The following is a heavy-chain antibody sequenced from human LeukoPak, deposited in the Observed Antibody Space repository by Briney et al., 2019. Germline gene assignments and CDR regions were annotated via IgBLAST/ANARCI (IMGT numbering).Heavy chain of an antibody. CDR2: ISSSGSTI. V-gene: IGHV3-48*04. D-gene: IGHD6-13*01. Sequence: GGSLRLSCAASGFTFSSYSMNWVRQAPGKGLEWVSYISSSGSTIYYADSVKGRFTISRDNAKNSLYLQMNSLRAEDTAVYYCARVLAAAGDYFDYWGQGTLVTVSS. CDR3: ARVLAAAGDYFDY. J-gene: IGHJ4*02. CDR1: GFTFSSYS.